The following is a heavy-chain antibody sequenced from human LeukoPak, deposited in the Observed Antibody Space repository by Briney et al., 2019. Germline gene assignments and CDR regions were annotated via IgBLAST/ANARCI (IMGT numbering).Heavy chain of an antibody. CDR1: GYSISSGFY. CDR3: ARGGLSTVTTEPFDY. CDR2: IYHSGST. D-gene: IGHD4-11*01. J-gene: IGHJ4*02. V-gene: IGHV4-38-2*02. Sequence: SETLSLTCTVSGYSISSGFYWGWIRQPPGKGLEWIGSIYHSGSTYYNPSLKSRVTISVDTSKNQFSLKLTSVTATDTAVYYCARGGLSTVTTEPFDYWAQGTLVTVSS.